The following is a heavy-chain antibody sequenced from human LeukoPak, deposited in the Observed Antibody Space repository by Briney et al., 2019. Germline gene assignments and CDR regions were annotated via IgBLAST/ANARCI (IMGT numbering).Heavy chain of an antibody. J-gene: IGHJ4*02. CDR3: ARDRNYYDSSGYLSMGGY. V-gene: IGHV3-11*01. Sequence: GGSLRLSCAPSVFTFSDYYMSWIRHAPGEGRGWGSYISSSGRTINYADSVKGRFTISRDNAKNSLYLQMNSLRAEDTAVYYCARDRNYYDSSGYLSMGGYWGQGTLVTVSS. CDR2: ISSSGRTI. CDR1: VFTFSDYY. D-gene: IGHD3-22*01.